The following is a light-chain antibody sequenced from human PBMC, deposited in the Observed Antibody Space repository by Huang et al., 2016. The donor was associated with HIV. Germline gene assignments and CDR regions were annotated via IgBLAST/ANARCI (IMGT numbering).Light chain of an antibody. CDR3: QQYNNWKT. CDR2: VAS. J-gene: IGKJ1*01. V-gene: IGKV3-15*01. Sequence: EIVMTQSPATLSVSPGERATLSCRASESVSSKLAWYQQKHGQAPRLLIYVASTRAIGIPARFSGSGSGTDFTLTITSLQSEDFAVYYCQQYNNWKTFGQGTKVEIK. CDR1: ESVSSK.